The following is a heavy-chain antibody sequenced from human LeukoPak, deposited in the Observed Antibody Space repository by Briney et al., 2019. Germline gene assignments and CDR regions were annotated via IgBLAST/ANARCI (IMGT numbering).Heavy chain of an antibody. CDR2: ITPNSGDT. J-gene: IGHJ6*03. CDR3: AREPGGFGMDV. D-gene: IGHD3-3*01. Sequence: ASAKVSCKASGYTFTGHYIHWVRQAPGQGLEWMGRITPNSGDTNYPQKFQGRVTMTRDTSISTAYMELSRLKSDDTAVYYCAREPGGFGMDVWGEGTTVTVSS. CDR1: GYTFTGHY. V-gene: IGHV1-2*06.